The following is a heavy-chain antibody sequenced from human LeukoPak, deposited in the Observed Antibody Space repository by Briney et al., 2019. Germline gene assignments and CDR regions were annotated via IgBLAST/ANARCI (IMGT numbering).Heavy chain of an antibody. J-gene: IGHJ4*02. V-gene: IGHV3-15*07. D-gene: IGHD6-6*01. CDR3: ARGGAARPDY. Sequence: GGSLRLSCAASGFTFSNAYMNWVRQAPGKGLEWVGRIKPKTDGETTEYAAPVKDRFSISRDDSKSMMYLQMNSLKTEDTAVYYCARGGAARPDYWGQGTLVTVSS. CDR1: GFTFSNAY. CDR2: IKPKTDGETT.